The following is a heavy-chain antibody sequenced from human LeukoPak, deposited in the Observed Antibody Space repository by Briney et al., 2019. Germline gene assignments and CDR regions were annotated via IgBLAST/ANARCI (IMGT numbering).Heavy chain of an antibody. CDR1: GFTFSSYS. CDR2: ISGSGGST. V-gene: IGHV3-23*01. CDR3: AKDWRSVAGPRYFDY. D-gene: IGHD6-19*01. J-gene: IGHJ4*02. Sequence: GGSLRLSCAASGFTFSSYSMNWVRQAPGKGLEWVSAISGSGGSTYYADSVKGRFTISRDNSKNTLYLQMNSLRAEDTAVYYCAKDWRSVAGPRYFDYWGQGTLVTVSS.